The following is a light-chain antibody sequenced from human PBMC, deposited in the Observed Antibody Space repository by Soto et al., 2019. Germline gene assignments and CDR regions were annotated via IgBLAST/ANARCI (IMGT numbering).Light chain of an antibody. J-gene: IGLJ2*01. CDR3: TSWTTSTTMI. CDR1: SSDIGAYNC. V-gene: IGLV2-14*03. Sequence: QSALTQPASVSGSPGQSITISCTGTSSDIGAYNCVSWYQQHPGKAPKLMLYDVNIRPSGGSNRFSGSNSGNTASLTISGLHAEDEADYYCTSWTTSTTMIFGGGTKLTVL. CDR2: DVN.